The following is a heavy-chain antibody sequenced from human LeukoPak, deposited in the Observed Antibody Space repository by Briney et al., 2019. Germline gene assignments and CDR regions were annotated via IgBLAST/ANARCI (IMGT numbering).Heavy chain of an antibody. CDR1: GFTFRSYW. CDR3: ARGTDGIWSFDS. D-gene: IGHD2-8*01. V-gene: IGHV3-74*01. Sequence: GGSLRLSCVASGFTFRSYWMHWVRQAPGKGLVWVSRINSDGSSTNYADSVKGRFTISRDNAKNTVYLQMNSLRVEDTAVYYCARGTDGIWSFDSWGQGTPVTVSS. J-gene: IGHJ4*02. CDR2: INSDGSST.